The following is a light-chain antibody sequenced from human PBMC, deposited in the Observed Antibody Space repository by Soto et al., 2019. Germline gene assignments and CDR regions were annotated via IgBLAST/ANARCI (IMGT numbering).Light chain of an antibody. Sequence: DIQMTQSPSTLSGSVGDRVTITCRASQTISSWLAWYQQKPGKAPKLLIYKASTLKSGVPSRFSGSGSGTEFTLTISSLQPDDFATYFCQQSYTTVRSFGGGTKVE. CDR1: QTISSW. J-gene: IGKJ4*01. V-gene: IGKV1-5*03. CDR2: KAS. CDR3: QQSYTTVRS.